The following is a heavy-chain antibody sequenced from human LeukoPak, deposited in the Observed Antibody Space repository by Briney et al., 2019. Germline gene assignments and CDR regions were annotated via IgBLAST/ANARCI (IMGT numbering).Heavy chain of an antibody. Sequence: PGGSLRLSCAASGFTFSSHSMNWVRQAPGKGPEWVSYISSSGSTIYYAGSVKGRFTISRDNAKKSVYLQMNSLRAEDTAVYYCARRRGEGLYYYYYMDVWAKGTTVTVSS. D-gene: IGHD3-16*01. CDR1: GFTFSSHS. J-gene: IGHJ6*03. CDR2: ISSSGSTI. CDR3: ARRRGEGLYYYYYMDV. V-gene: IGHV3-48*01.